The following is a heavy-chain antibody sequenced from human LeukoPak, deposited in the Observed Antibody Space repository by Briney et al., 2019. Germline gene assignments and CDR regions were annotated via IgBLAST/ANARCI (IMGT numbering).Heavy chain of an antibody. D-gene: IGHD6-19*01. J-gene: IGHJ5*02. CDR2: SYSCCSI. CDR3: GRHALVAVPFDR. CDR1: GGSISSNY. Sequence: SETLSLTCTVSGGSISSNYWSWIRQPPGKGLEWIGYSYSCCSINYNPSLKSRVTISVDTSNNQFPLKLSSVPAADTAVYYCGRHALVAVPFDRW. V-gene: IGHV4-4*09.